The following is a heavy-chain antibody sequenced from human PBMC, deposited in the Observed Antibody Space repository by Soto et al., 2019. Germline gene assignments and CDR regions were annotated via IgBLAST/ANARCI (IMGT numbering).Heavy chain of an antibody. D-gene: IGHD3-22*01. CDR2: ISGSGGST. CDR1: GFTFSSYA. V-gene: IGHV3-23*01. CDR3: ASPYYHDSSGYYPNDAFDI. J-gene: IGHJ3*02. Sequence: SGGSLRLCCAASGFTFSSYAMSWVRQAPGKGLEWVSVISGSGGSTYYADSVKGRFTISRDNSKNTLYLQMNSLRVEDTAVYYCASPYYHDSSGYYPNDAFDIWGQGTMVTVSS.